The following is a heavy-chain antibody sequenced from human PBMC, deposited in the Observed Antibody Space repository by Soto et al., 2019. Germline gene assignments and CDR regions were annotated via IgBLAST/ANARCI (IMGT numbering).Heavy chain of an antibody. D-gene: IGHD3-9*01. CDR3: AREREYDILTGYYGLFDY. V-gene: IGHV1-69*13. CDR1: GGTFSSYA. J-gene: IGHJ4*02. CDR2: IIPIFGTA. Sequence: SVKVSCKASGGTFSSYAISWVRQAPGQGLEWMGGIIPIFGTANYAQKFQGRVTITADESTSTAYMELSSLRSEDTAVYYCAREREYDILTGYYGLFDYWGQGTLVTVS.